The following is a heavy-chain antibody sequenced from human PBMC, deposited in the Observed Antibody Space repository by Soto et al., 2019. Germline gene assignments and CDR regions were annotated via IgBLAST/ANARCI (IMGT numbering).Heavy chain of an antibody. V-gene: IGHV1-18*01. D-gene: IGHD6-19*01. CDR2: ISAYNGNT. Sequence: QVQLVQSGAEVKKPGASVKVSCNASGYTFTSYGISWVRQAPGQGLEWMGWISAYNGNTNYAQKLQGRVTMTTDTSTSTGYMEKRSLRSNDTDVYYCALEGKAVAELRNYWGQGTLVTVSS. J-gene: IGHJ4*02. CDR1: GYTFTSYG. CDR3: ALEGKAVAELRNY.